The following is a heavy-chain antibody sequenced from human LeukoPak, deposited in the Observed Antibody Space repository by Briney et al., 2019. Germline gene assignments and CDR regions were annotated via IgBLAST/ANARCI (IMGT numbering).Heavy chain of an antibody. V-gene: IGHV1-69*05. Sequence: GASVKVSCKASGGTFSSYAISWVRQAPGQGLEWMGGIIPIFGTANYAQKLQGRVTMTTDTSSSTAYMELRSLRSDDTAVYYCARRANYDILTGYYNPQLHFDYWGQGTLVTVSS. J-gene: IGHJ4*02. CDR3: ARRANYDILTGYYNPQLHFDY. CDR1: GGTFSSYA. D-gene: IGHD3-9*01. CDR2: IIPIFGTA.